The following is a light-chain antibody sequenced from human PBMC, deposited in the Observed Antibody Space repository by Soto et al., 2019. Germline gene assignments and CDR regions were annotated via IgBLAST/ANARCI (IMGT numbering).Light chain of an antibody. CDR3: QQSTSNPT. CDR1: QTISRY. V-gene: IGKV1-39*01. CDR2: AAS. J-gene: IGKJ4*01. Sequence: DIQMTQSPSSLSASVGDRVTITCRASQTISRYLNWYQQKAGKAPKLLIYAASSLKSGVPSRFSGSGSGTDFTLTNNSLQLEDFAIYYCQQSTSNPTFGGGTKVEIK.